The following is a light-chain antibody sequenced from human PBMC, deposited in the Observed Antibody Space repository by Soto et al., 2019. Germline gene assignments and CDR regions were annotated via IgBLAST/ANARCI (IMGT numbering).Light chain of an antibody. CDR3: QQSGSSPVT. CDR1: QSLSSSY. Sequence: EIVLTQSPATLSLSPGERAILSCSASQSLSSSYLAWYQQKPGQPPRLLIYGASSRATGIPDRFSGSGSGTDFTLTISRVEPEDFAVFYCQQSGSSPVTFGPGTRVDIK. J-gene: IGKJ3*01. V-gene: IGKV3-20*01. CDR2: GAS.